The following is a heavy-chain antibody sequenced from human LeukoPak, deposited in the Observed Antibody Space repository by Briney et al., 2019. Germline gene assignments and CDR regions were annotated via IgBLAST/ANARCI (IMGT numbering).Heavy chain of an antibody. Sequence: PGRSLRLSCAASGFTFSSYAMHWVRQAPGKGLEWVAVISYDGSNKYYADSVKGRFTISRDNSKNTLYLQMNSLRAEDTAVYYCARDLGYCSGGSCYPRDWGQGTLVTVSS. V-gene: IGHV3-30-3*01. CDR1: GFTFSSYA. CDR2: ISYDGSNK. D-gene: IGHD2-15*01. CDR3: ARDLGYCSGGSCYPRD. J-gene: IGHJ4*02.